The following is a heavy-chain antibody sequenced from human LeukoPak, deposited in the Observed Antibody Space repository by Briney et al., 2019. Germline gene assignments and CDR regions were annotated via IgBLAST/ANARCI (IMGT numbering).Heavy chain of an antibody. V-gene: IGHV3-23*01. CDR3: AELGITMIGGV. CDR1: GFTFSSYA. D-gene: IGHD3-10*02. Sequence: AGGSLRLSCAASGFTFSSYAMTWVRQAPGKGLEWVSAISGSGGGIYYADSVKGRFTISRDNAKNSLYLQMNSLRAEDTAVYYCAELGITMIGGVWGKGTTVTISS. J-gene: IGHJ6*04. CDR2: ISGSGGGI.